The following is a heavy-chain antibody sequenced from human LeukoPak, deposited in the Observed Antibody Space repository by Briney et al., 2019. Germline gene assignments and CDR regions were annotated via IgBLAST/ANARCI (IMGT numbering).Heavy chain of an antibody. CDR2: ISSSSSYI. CDR3: ARDGGAGELTAIGAFDI. Sequence: GGSLRLSCAASGFTFSRYSMHWVRQAPGKGLEWVSSISSSSSYIYYADSVKGRFTISRDNAKNSVSLQMNSLRAEDTAVYYCARDGGAGELTAIGAFDIWGQGTMVTVSS. CDR1: GFTFSRYS. J-gene: IGHJ3*02. D-gene: IGHD3-16*01. V-gene: IGHV3-21*01.